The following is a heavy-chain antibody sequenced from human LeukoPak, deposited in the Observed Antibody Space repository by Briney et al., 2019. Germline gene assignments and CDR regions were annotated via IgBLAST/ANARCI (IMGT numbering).Heavy chain of an antibody. CDR2: IHHSGST. J-gene: IGHJ3*02. CDR1: GGSINTHY. V-gene: IGHV4-59*11. D-gene: IGHD2-8*01. CDR3: ARVSIVVMVSAPDAFDI. Sequence: SETLSLTCTVSGGSINTHYWSWVRQPPGKGLEWIAYIHHSGSTNYSPSLKSRVTISVDTSKNQFSLKLSSVTAADTAVYYCARVSIVVMVSAPDAFDIWGQGTMVTVSS.